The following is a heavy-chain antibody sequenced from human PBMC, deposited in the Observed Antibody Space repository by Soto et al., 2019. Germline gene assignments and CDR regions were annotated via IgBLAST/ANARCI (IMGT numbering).Heavy chain of an antibody. Sequence: QVQLQESGPGLVKPSQTLSLTCTVSGGPINSGGYYWTWIRQPPGTGLGWIGYIHYSGRTFYNPSLESRVIISVDTSKNQFSLNLRSVTAADTAVYYCARFSPPGYYYMDVWGKGTSVTVAS. CDR2: IHYSGRT. CDR1: GGPINSGGYY. CDR3: ARFSPPGYYYMDV. V-gene: IGHV4-31*03. J-gene: IGHJ6*03.